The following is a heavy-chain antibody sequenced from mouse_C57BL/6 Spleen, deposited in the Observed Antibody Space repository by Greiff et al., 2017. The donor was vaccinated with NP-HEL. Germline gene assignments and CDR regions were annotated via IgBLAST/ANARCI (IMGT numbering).Heavy chain of an antibody. CDR2: IDPENGDT. Sequence: EVQLQQSGAELVRPGASVKLSCTASGFNIKDDYMHWVKQRPEQGLEWIGRIDPENGDTEYASKLQGKATITADISSNTAYLQLSSLTSEDTAVYYCTPNYYGSSYPDYWGQGTTLTVSS. CDR1: GFNIKDDY. V-gene: IGHV14-4*01. CDR3: TPNYYGSSYPDY. J-gene: IGHJ2*01. D-gene: IGHD1-1*01.